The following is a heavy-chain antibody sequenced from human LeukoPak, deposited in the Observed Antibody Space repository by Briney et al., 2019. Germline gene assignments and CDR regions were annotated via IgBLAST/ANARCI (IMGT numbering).Heavy chain of an antibody. D-gene: IGHD6-13*01. CDR3: ATRPAGSTWYGVFDY. CDR1: GGSINSHY. Sequence: KTSETLSLTCTVSGGSINSHYWSWIRQPPGKGLEWIGYVFNGGSTNYNPSLKSRVTMSVDTSRDQFSLRLTSVTAADTAIYYCATRPAGSTWYGVFDYWSQGTLVTVSS. V-gene: IGHV4-59*11. CDR2: VFNGGST. J-gene: IGHJ4*02.